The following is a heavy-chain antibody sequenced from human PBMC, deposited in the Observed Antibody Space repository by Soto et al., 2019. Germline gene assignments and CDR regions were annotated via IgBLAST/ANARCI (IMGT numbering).Heavy chain of an antibody. Sequence: EVQLLDSGGGLVQPGGSLRLSCAASGFTFSNYAMSWVLQAPGKGLEWVSTISGNGGSTYYADSVKGRFTISRDNSKNMLFLQINSLRDDDSAVYYCAKRPGSIITFDYWGQGTPVTVSS. CDR2: ISGNGGST. V-gene: IGHV3-23*01. J-gene: IGHJ4*02. D-gene: IGHD2-2*01. CDR3: AKRPGSIITFDY. CDR1: GFTFSNYA.